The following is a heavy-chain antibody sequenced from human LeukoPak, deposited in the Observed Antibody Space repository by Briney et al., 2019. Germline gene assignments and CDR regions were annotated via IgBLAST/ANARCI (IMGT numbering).Heavy chain of an antibody. CDR3: ASDGSTSLLFQH. Sequence: SVKVSCKASGGTFSSYAISWVRQAPGQGLEWMGGIIPIFGTANYAQKFQGRVTITADESTSTAYMELSSLRSEDTAVYYCASDGSTSLLFQHWGQGTLVTVSS. D-gene: IGHD2-2*01. J-gene: IGHJ1*01. CDR1: GGTFSSYA. CDR2: IIPIFGTA. V-gene: IGHV1-69*13.